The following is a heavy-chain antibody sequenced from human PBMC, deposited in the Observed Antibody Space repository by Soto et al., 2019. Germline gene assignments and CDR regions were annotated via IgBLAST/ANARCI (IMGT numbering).Heavy chain of an antibody. CDR2: IFHDGNT. J-gene: IGHJ5*02. CDR3: ARHEGWTGPDQ. D-gene: IGHD2-8*02. Sequence: SETLSLYCAVSGASIGSGGWWSWVRQPPGKGLEWIAEIFHDGNTNYSPSLKSRVTISVDKSQNQFSLNVYSVTAADTAVYYCARHEGWTGPDQWGQGTLVTVSS. V-gene: IGHV4-4*02. CDR1: GASIGSGGW.